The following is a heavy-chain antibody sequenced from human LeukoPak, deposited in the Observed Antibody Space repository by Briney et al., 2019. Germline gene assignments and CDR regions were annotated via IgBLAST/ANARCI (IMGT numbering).Heavy chain of an antibody. CDR3: ARDLRGYDYGDYG. CDR1: GFTFSSYW. D-gene: IGHD4-17*01. Sequence: GGSLRLSCAASGFTFSSYWMHWVRQPPGKGLAWVSRITTEGTTTTYADSVQGRFTISRDNVRNTLYLQMNSLRAEDTAVYYCARDLRGYDYGDYGWGQGTLVTVSS. CDR2: ITTEGTTT. J-gene: IGHJ4*02. V-gene: IGHV3-74*01.